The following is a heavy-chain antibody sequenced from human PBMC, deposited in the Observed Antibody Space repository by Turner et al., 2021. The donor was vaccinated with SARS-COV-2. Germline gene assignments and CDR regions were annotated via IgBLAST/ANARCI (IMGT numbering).Heavy chain of an antibody. D-gene: IGHD2-8*01. CDR2: ISYDGSNK. J-gene: IGHJ4*02. CDR1: GFTFSSYA. Sequence: VQLVESGGGVVQPGRSLRLSCAASGFTFSSYAMHWVRQAPGKGLEWVAVISYDGSNKYYADSVKGRFTISRDNSKNTLYLQMNSLRAEDTAVYYCARTEIVLMVYTHWGQGTLVTVSS. CDR3: ARTEIVLMVYTH. V-gene: IGHV3-30-3*01.